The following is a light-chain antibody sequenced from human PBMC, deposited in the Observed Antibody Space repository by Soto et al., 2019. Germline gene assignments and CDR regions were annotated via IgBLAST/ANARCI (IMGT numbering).Light chain of an antibody. Sequence: DIQMTQSPSSLSASVGDKISIVCRANQSISTFLSWYQQRPGKAPQLLIYAASSLPSGVPSRFSGSGSGTDFILTINSLQPEDFDSYFCQQSSKTPMTLGQGTKVDIK. CDR3: QQSSKTPMT. CDR1: QSISTF. CDR2: AAS. J-gene: IGKJ1*01. V-gene: IGKV1-39*01.